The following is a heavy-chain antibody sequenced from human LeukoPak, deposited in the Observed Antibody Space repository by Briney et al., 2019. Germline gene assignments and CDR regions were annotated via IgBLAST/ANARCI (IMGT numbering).Heavy chain of an antibody. D-gene: IGHD2/OR15-2a*01. J-gene: IGHJ4*02. Sequence: GGCLRLSCVASVNYWMHWFRQAPGKGLVWVSHINSDGSWTSYADSVKGRFTISKDNAKNTVYLQMNSLRAEDTAVYYCVSFYETYWGRGTLVTVSS. CDR1: VNYW. CDR2: INSDGSWT. CDR3: VSFYETY. V-gene: IGHV3-74*01.